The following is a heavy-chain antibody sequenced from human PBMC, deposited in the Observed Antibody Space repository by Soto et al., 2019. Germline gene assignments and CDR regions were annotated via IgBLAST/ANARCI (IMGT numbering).Heavy chain of an antibody. V-gene: IGHV1-69*08. CDR1: GGTFSSYT. CDR3: ARDLAVAGHDAFDI. D-gene: IGHD6-19*01. CDR2: IIPILGIA. Sequence: QVQLVQSGAEVKKPGSSVKVSCKASGGTFSSYTISWVRQAPGQGLEWMGRIIPILGIANYAQKFQGRVTITADKSASTAYMELSSLRSEDTAVYYCARDLAVAGHDAFDIWGQGKMVTVSS. J-gene: IGHJ3*02.